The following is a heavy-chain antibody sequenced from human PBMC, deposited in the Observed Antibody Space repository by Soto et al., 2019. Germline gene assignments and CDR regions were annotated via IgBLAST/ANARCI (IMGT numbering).Heavy chain of an antibody. CDR2: MNPNSGNT. V-gene: IGHV1-8*01. CDR3: ARGYYYGSGSSPDY. CDR1: GYTFTNSD. J-gene: IGHJ4*02. Sequence: QVQLVQSGAEVKKPGASVKVSCKASGYTFTNSDINWVRQATGQGLEWMGWMNPNSGNTGYAQKFQGRVSMTRNTSISTAYMELSSLRSEDTAVYYCARGYYYGSGSSPDYWGQGTLVTVSS. D-gene: IGHD3-10*01.